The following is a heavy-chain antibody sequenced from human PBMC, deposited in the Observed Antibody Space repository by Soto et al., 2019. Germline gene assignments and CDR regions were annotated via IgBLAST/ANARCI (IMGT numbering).Heavy chain of an antibody. CDR3: AKDHRAVRGVPDY. CDR2: ISYDGSNK. V-gene: IGHV3-30*18. D-gene: IGHD3-10*01. J-gene: IGHJ4*02. CDR1: GFTFSSYG. Sequence: QVQLVESGGGVVQPGRSLRLSCAASGFTFSSYGMHWVRQAPGKGLEWVAVISYDGSNKYYADSVKGRFTISRDNSKNTLYLRMNSLRAEDTAVYYCAKDHRAVRGVPDYWGQGTLVTVSS.